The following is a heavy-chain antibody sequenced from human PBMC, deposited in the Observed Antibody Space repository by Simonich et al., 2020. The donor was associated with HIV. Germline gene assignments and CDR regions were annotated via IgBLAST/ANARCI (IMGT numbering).Heavy chain of an antibody. CDR3: AKDRYYNFWSGYYDY. CDR2: ISVSGGST. CDR1: GFTFSSYA. J-gene: IGHJ4*02. Sequence: EVQLLESGGGLVQPGGSLRLSCAASGFTFSSYAMSWVRQAPGRGLEGVAAISVSGGSTYNEDSVKGRFTISRDNSKNTLYLQMNSLRAEDTAVYYCAKDRYYNFWSGYYDYWGQGTLVTVSS. D-gene: IGHD3-3*01. V-gene: IGHV3-23*01.